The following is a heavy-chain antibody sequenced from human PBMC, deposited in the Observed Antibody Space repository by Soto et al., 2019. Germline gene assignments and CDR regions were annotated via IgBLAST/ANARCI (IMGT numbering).Heavy chain of an antibody. CDR1: GGSFSGYY. J-gene: IGHJ4*02. V-gene: IGHV4-34*01. CDR2: INHSGST. CDR3: ARKRIVGSGLSLWLLDY. Sequence: SETLSLTCAVYGGSFSGYYWSWIRQPPGKGLEWIGEINHSGSTKYNPSIKSQVTISVDTSKNQFYLKMSSVTAADMAVYYCARKRIVGSGLSLWLLDYWGQGTLVTVS. D-gene: IGHD3-10*01.